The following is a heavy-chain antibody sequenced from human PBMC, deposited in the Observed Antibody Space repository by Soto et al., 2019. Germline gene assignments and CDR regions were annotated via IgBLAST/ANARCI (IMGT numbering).Heavy chain of an antibody. V-gene: IGHV1-2*04. CDR3: ARERKYCSGGSCSPDYYYGMDV. D-gene: IGHD2-15*01. CDR1: GYTFTGYY. J-gene: IGHJ6*02. CDR2: INPNSGGT. Sequence: ASVKVSCNASGYTFTGYYMHWVRQAPGQGLEWMGWINPNSGGTNYAQKFQGWVTMTRDTSISTAYMELSRLRSDDTAVYYCARERKYCSGGSCSPDYYYGMDVWGQGTTVTVSS.